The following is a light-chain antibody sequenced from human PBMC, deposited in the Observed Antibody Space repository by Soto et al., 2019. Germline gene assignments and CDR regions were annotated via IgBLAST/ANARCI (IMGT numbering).Light chain of an antibody. Sequence: QSVLTQPPSVSGAPGQRVTISCTGSSSNIGAGYDVHWYQPLPGTAPKLLIYGNSNRPSGVPDRFSGSKSGTSASLAITGLQAEDEADYYCQSYDSSLSGSGVFGTGTKLTVL. CDR1: SSNIGAGYD. CDR2: GNS. J-gene: IGLJ1*01. V-gene: IGLV1-40*01. CDR3: QSYDSSLSGSGV.